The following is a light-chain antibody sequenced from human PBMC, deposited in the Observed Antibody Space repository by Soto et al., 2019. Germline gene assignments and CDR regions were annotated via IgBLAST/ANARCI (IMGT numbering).Light chain of an antibody. J-gene: IGKJ3*01. CDR3: QQRSDWPT. Sequence: EIVLTQSPATLSLSPGERATLSCRASQSVSSYLAWYQQKPAQAPSLLIYDASNRATGIPARFSGSGSGTDFTLTISSLEPEDFAVYYCQQRSDWPTFGPGTKVDIK. CDR2: DAS. V-gene: IGKV3-11*01. CDR1: QSVSSY.